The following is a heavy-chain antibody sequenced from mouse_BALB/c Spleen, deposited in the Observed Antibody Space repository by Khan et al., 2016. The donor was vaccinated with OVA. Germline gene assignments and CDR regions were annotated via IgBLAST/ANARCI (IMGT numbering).Heavy chain of an antibody. CDR1: EFTFSNYW. D-gene: IGHD2-4*01. V-gene: IGHV6-6*02. CDR2: IRLKSNNYAT. CDR3: THIYYNYELGAMDY. J-gene: IGHJ4*01. Sequence: EVELVESGGGLVQPGGSMKLSCVASEFTFSNYWMNWVRQSPEKGLEWVAEIRLKSNNYATHYAESVKGRFTISRDDSKSSVYLQMNNLRAEDTGIYYCTHIYYNYELGAMDYWGQGTSVTVSS.